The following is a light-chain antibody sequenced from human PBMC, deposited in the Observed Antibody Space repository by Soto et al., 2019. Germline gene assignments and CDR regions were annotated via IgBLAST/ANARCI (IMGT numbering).Light chain of an antibody. J-gene: IGLJ1*01. V-gene: IGLV2-14*01. CDR3: GSYTSTDNQFV. CDR1: STDVGGYNY. Sequence: QSVLAHPSSVSGSPGHSITISCTGTSTDVGGYNYVSWYQHHPGKGPKLIIYEVSNRPSGVSNRFSGSKSGNKASLIISNLEAEDESDYYCGSYTSTDNQFVFGTGTKVTVL. CDR2: EVS.